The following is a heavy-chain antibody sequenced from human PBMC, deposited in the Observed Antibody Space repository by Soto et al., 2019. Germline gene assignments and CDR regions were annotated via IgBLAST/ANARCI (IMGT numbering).Heavy chain of an antibody. CDR1: GFTFSSYS. D-gene: IGHD1-1*01. Sequence: GGSLRLSCAASGFTFSSYSMNWVRQAPGKGLEWVSYISSSSSNTIYYADSVKGRFTISRGNAKNSLYLQMNSLRDEDTAVYYCARELDLRYWGQGTLVTVSS. CDR3: ARELDLRY. V-gene: IGHV3-48*02. J-gene: IGHJ4*02. CDR2: ISSSSSNTI.